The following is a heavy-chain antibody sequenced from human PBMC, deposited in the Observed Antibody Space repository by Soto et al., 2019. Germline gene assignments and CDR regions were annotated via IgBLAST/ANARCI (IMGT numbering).Heavy chain of an antibody. CDR1: GGTFSSYA. Sequence: SVKVSCKASGGTFSSYAISWVRQAPGQGLEWMGGIIPIFGTANYAQKLQGRVTITADESTSTAYMELSSLRSEDTAVYYCARDRGGYIAARPLDYWGQGTLVTVSS. J-gene: IGHJ4*02. D-gene: IGHD6-6*01. V-gene: IGHV1-69*13. CDR3: ARDRGGYIAARPLDY. CDR2: IIPIFGTA.